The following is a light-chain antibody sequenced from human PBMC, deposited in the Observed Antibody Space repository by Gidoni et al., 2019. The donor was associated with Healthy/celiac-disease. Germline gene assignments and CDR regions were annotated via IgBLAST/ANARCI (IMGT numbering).Light chain of an antibody. J-gene: IGKJ2*01. CDR1: QCVSSN. CDR2: GAS. V-gene: IGKV3-15*01. Sequence: EILMTQSPATLSVSPGDRATLACRASQCVSSNLAWYQQKPGQAPRFLIYGASTRATAVPATFSGSGSGTEFTLTISSLQSEDFAVYYCQQYNNWAPVSPFGQGTKLEIK. CDR3: QQYNNWAPVSP.